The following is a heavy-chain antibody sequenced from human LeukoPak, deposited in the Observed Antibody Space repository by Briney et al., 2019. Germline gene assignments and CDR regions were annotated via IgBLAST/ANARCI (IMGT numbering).Heavy chain of an antibody. Sequence: ASVKVSCKXSGGTFSSNAISWVRQAPRQGLEWMGGIIPIFGTANYAQKFQGRVTITADESTSTAYMELSSLRSEDTAVYYCARSRYYYYYMDVWGKGTTVTVSS. J-gene: IGHJ6*03. CDR2: IIPIFGTA. CDR1: GGTFSSNA. CDR3: ARSRYYYYYMDV. V-gene: IGHV1-69*13.